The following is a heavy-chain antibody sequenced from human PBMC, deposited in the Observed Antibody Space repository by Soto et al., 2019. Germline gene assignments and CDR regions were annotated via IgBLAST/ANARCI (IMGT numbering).Heavy chain of an antibody. D-gene: IGHD6-13*01. J-gene: IGHJ4*02. CDR2: IGYDGSDK. Sequence: QVQLVESGGGVVQPGRSLRLSCAASGFTFRSYGMHWVRQAPGKGLEWVAVIGYDGSDKYYADSVKGRFTISRDNSKNTLYLQMNSLRAEDTAVYYCSRDDLYSSSWYGLVDYWCQGNLVTVSS. CDR1: GFTFRSYG. CDR3: SRDDLYSSSWYGLVDY. V-gene: IGHV3-33*01.